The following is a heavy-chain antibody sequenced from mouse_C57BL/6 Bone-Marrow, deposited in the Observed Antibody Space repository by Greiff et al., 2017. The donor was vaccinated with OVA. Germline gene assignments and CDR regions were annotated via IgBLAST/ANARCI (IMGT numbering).Heavy chain of an antibody. J-gene: IGHJ1*03. Sequence: VQLQQPGTELVKPGASVKLSCKASGYTFTSYWMHWVKQRPGQGLEWIGNINPSNGGTNYNEKFKSKATLTVDKSSSTAYMQLSSLTSEDSAVYDCARKEGNGNYEYFDVWGTGTTVTVSS. V-gene: IGHV1-53*01. CDR1: GYTFTSYW. CDR3: ARKEGNGNYEYFDV. CDR2: INPSNGGT. D-gene: IGHD2-1*01.